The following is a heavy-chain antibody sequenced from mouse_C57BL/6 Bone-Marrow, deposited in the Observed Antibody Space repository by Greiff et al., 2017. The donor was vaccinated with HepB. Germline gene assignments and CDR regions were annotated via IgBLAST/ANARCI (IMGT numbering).Heavy chain of an antibody. D-gene: IGHD1-1*01. Sequence: EVQLQESGPELVKPGASVKISCKASGYSFTGYYMNWVKQSPEKSLEWIGEINPSTGGTTYNQKFKAKATLTVDKSSSTAYMQLKSLTSEDSAVYYCASSPELLLRRRFAYWGQGTLVTVSA. CDR3: ASSPELLLRRRFAY. J-gene: IGHJ3*01. V-gene: IGHV1-42*01. CDR2: INPSTGGT. CDR1: GYSFTGYY.